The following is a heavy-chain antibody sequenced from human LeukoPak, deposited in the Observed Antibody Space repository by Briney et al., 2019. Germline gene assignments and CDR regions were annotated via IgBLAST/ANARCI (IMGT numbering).Heavy chain of an antibody. Sequence: GGSLRLSCAASGFTFSSYSMNWVRQAPGKGLEWVSAISGGGSTYYADSVKGRFTISRDNSKNTLYLQMNSLRAEDTAVYYCARDSGSSDYFDYWGQGTLVTVSS. CDR2: ISGGGST. CDR1: GFTFSSYS. J-gene: IGHJ4*02. CDR3: ARDSGSSDYFDY. D-gene: IGHD1-26*01. V-gene: IGHV3-23*01.